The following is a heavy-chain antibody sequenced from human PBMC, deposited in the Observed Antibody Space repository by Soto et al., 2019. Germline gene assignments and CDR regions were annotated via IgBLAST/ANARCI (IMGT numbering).Heavy chain of an antibody. CDR1: GCSFSSGGYY. J-gene: IGHJ5*02. V-gene: IGHV4-31*03. CDR3: ARGALTNWFDP. CDR2: IYYSGST. D-gene: IGHD7-27*01. Sequence: QVQLQESGPGLVKPSQTLSLTCTVSGCSFSSGGYYWSWIRQHPGKGLEWIGYIYYSGSTYYNPSLKSRVTISVDTSKNLFSLKLTSVTAADTAVYSCARGALTNWFDPWGQGTLVTVSS.